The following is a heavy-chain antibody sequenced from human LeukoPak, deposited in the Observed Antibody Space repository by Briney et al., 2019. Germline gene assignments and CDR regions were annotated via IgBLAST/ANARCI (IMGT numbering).Heavy chain of an antibody. CDR2: ISYDGSNK. CDR1: GFSNYT. D-gene: IGHD2-21*02. J-gene: IGHJ4*02. V-gene: IGHV3-30*09. Sequence: GGSLRLSCAASGFSNYTMHWVRQAPGKGLEWVAVISYDGSNKYYADSVKGRFAISRDNSKSTLYLQMNFLRAEDTAVYYCERSPSGDWAYDYFDYWGQGTLVTFSS. CDR3: ERSPSGDWAYDYFDY.